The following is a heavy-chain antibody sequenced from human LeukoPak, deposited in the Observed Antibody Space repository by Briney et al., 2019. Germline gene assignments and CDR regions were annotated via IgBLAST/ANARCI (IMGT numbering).Heavy chain of an antibody. V-gene: IGHV3-48*03. CDR3: ARESQSAYYFDSSGYEDAFDI. CDR1: GFTFSYYE. Sequence: GGSLRLSCAVSGFTFSYYEMNWVRQAPGKGLGWVSYISSSGSTIYYADSVKGRFTISRDNAKNSLYLQMNSLRAEDTAVYYCARESQSAYYFDSSGYEDAFDIWGQGTMVTVSS. J-gene: IGHJ3*02. CDR2: ISSSGSTI. D-gene: IGHD3-22*01.